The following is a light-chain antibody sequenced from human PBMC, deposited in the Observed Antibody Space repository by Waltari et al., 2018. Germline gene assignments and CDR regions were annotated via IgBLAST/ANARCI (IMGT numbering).Light chain of an antibody. V-gene: IGKV6D-21*02. J-gene: IGKJ1*01. Sequence: EIVLTQSPDFQSVTPEEKVTITCRASQSIGSRLHWYQQKPNQSPKLLIKYASHSISGVPSRFSGSGSGTDFTLTINSLEAEDAAVYYCHQIASLPRTFGPGTKVEIK. CDR1: QSIGSR. CDR3: HQIASLPRT. CDR2: YAS.